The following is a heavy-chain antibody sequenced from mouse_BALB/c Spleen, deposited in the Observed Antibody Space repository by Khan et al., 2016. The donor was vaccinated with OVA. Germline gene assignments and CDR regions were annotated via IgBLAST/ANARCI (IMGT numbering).Heavy chain of an antibody. D-gene: IGHD2-14*01. V-gene: IGHV3-8*02. CDR2: MIYSGNT. CDR3: ARSTYRYAFAY. J-gene: IGHJ3*01. Sequence: EVKLLESGPSLVKPSQTLSLTCSVTGDSITSGYWSWIRKFPGNKLEYMGYMIYSGNTYYNPPLKSRISITRHTSKNQYYLQLSSVTTEDTATYYCARSTYRYAFAYWGQGTLVTVSA. CDR1: GDSITSGY.